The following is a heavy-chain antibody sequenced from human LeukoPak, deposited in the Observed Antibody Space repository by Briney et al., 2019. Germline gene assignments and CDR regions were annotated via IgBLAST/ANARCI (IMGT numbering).Heavy chain of an antibody. J-gene: IGHJ6*02. Sequence: PSETLSLTCTVSGGSISSYYWSWIRQPPGKGLEWIGYIYYSGSTNYNPSLKSRVTISVDTSKNQFSLKLSSVTAADTAVYYCARDRRIAVAGLYYYYGMDVWGQGTTVTVSS. CDR2: IYYSGST. CDR1: GGSISSYY. V-gene: IGHV4-59*01. D-gene: IGHD6-19*01. CDR3: ARDRRIAVAGLYYYYGMDV.